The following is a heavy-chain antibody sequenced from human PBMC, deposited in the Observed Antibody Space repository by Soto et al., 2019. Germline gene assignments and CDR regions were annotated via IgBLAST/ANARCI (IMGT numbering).Heavy chain of an antibody. D-gene: IGHD6-19*01. CDR3: ARRDSSGWYYYYYYGMDV. V-gene: IGHV1-8*01. CDR2: MNPNSGNT. CDR1: GYTFTSYD. J-gene: IGHJ6*02. Sequence: GASVKVSCKASGYTFTSYDINWVRQATGQGLEWMGWMNPNSGNTGYAQKFQGGVTMTRNTSISTAYMELSSLRSEDTAVYYCARRDSSGWYYYYYYGMDVWGQGTTVTVSS.